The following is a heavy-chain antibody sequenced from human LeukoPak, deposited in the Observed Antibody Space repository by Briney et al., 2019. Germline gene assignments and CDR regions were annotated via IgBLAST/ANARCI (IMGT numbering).Heavy chain of an antibody. J-gene: IGHJ5*02. CDR2: IYYSGST. CDR1: GGSISSYY. D-gene: IGHD1-14*01. CDR3: VRAARYYWFDP. V-gene: IGHV4-59*01. Sequence: PSETLSLTCTVSGGSISSYYWSWIRQPPGKGLEWIGYIYYSGSTNYNPSLKSRVTISIDTSKNQFSLKLSSVTAADTAVYYCVRAARYYWFDPWGQGTLVTVSS.